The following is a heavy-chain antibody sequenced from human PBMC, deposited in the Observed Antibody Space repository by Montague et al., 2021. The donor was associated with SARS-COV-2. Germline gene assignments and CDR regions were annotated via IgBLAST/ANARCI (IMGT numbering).Heavy chain of an antibody. CDR2: IYTSGST. J-gene: IGHJ6*02. Sequence: TLSLTCTVSGXSISTGSYYWSWIRQPAGKGLEWIGRIYTSGSTNYNPSLKSRVTISVDTSKNQFSLKLSSVAAADTAVYYCARGPHYDILTSYYKDGMDVWGQGTPVTVSS. CDR1: GXSISTGSYY. CDR3: ARGPHYDILTSYYKDGMDV. V-gene: IGHV4-61*02. D-gene: IGHD3-9*01.